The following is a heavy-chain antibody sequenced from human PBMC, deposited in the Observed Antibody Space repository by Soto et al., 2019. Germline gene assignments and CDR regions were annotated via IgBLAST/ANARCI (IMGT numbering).Heavy chain of an antibody. D-gene: IGHD3-10*01. V-gene: IGHV1-3*01. J-gene: IGHJ3*02. Sequence: ASVKVSCKASGYTFTSYAMHWVRQAPGQRLEWMGWINAGNGNTKYSQKFQGRVTITRDTSASTAYMELSSLRSEDTAMYYCASVVLWFGELAFDIWGQGTMVTVSS. CDR1: GYTFTSYA. CDR3: ASVVLWFGELAFDI. CDR2: INAGNGNT.